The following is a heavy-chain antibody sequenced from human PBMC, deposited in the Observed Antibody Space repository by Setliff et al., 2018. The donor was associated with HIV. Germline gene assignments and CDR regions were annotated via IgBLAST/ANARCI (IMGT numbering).Heavy chain of an antibody. Sequence: LSLTCTVSGGSISRYFWNWIRQPPGKGLEWIGYLDTRGRAIYNPSLESRVTISLDTSKNQVSLSLASVTAADTAVYYCARDGGGSGWSLGEFDFWGQGTLVTVSS. V-gene: IGHV4-4*08. CDR3: ARDGGGSGWSLGEFDF. CDR1: GGSISRYF. CDR2: LDTRGRA. J-gene: IGHJ4*02. D-gene: IGHD6-19*01.